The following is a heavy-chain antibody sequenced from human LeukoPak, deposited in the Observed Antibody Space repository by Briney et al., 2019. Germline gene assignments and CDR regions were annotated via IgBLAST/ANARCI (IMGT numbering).Heavy chain of an antibody. CDR1: GGSISSYY. CDR3: ARGYGVPPYFDY. J-gene: IGHJ4*02. V-gene: IGHV4-59*04. D-gene: IGHD4-17*01. CDR2: IYYSGST. Sequence: SETLSLTCTVSGGSISSYYWSWIRQPPGKGLEWIGYIYYSGSTYYNPSLKSRVTISVDTSKNQFSLKLSSVTAADTAVYYCARGYGVPPYFDYWGQGTLVTVSS.